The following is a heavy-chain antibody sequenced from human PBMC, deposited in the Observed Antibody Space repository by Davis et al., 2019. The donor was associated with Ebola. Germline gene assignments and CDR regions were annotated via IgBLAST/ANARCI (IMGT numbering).Heavy chain of an antibody. D-gene: IGHD3-10*01. CDR2: ISSKADST. J-gene: IGHJ4*02. CDR1: GFAFSNYA. V-gene: IGHV3-64*04. CDR3: AKHYYGSGSYYGPIFDY. Sequence: PGGSLRLSCAASGFAFSNYAMHWVRQAPGKGLEYVSAISSKADSTYYADSVKGRFTISRDNSKNTLYLQMNSLRAEDTALYYCAKHYYGSGSYYGPIFDYWGQGTLVTVSS.